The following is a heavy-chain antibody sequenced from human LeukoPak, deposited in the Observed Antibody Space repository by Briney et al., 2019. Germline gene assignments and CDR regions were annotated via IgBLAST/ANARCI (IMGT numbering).Heavy chain of an antibody. V-gene: IGHV3-74*01. CDR3: LRDLNWSLDQ. CDR2: IKSDGITI. J-gene: IGHJ4*02. Sequence: GGSLRLSRAASGFTFSNYMMHWVRQAPGKGLVWVSRIKSDGITITYADSVKGRFTISRDNAKNTLYLQMNSLRAEDTAVYYCLRDLNWSLDQWGQGTLVTVSS. CDR1: GFTFSNYM. D-gene: IGHD1-20*01.